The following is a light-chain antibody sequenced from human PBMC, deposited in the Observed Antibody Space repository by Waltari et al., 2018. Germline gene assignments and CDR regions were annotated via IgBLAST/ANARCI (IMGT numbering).Light chain of an antibody. CDR1: QRVNTD. Sequence: EIVLTQSPGTLSLSPGEGATLSCRASQRVNTDLAWYQQRPGQAPRPLIYGASSRATGIPDRFSGSGSGTDFTLNISRLDPEDFAVYFCQQYGSSPRTFGQGTKVEVK. V-gene: IGKV3-20*01. J-gene: IGKJ1*01. CDR3: QQYGSSPRT. CDR2: GAS.